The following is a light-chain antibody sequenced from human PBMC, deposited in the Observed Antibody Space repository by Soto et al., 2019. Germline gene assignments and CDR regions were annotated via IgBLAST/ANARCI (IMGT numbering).Light chain of an antibody. CDR1: QSIGIW. CDR2: KAS. Sequence: DIQMTQSPSTLSASVGDRVTITCRARQSIGIWLAWYQQKPGKAPRLLIYKASSLESGVPSRFSGSGAGTEFTLTISSLQPDDFAAYYCQHYNSYPYTFGQGTKLEIK. J-gene: IGKJ2*01. V-gene: IGKV1-5*03. CDR3: QHYNSYPYT.